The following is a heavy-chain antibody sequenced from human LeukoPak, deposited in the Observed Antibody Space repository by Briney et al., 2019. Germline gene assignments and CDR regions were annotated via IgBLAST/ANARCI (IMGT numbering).Heavy chain of an antibody. CDR1: GFTFSTYA. CDR3: AKDGGWYELYYMDV. Sequence: PGGSLRLSCTASGFTFSTYAMPWVRQAPGKGLEWVAFIRNDGSHKSYADSVKGRFTISRDNSKNTLFLQMNSLRPEDTAVYYCAKDGGWYELYYMDVWGTGTMVTVSS. CDR2: IRNDGSHK. J-gene: IGHJ6*03. V-gene: IGHV3-30*02. D-gene: IGHD6-19*01.